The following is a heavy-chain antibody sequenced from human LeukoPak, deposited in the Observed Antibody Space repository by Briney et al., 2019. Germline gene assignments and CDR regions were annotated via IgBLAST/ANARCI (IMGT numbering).Heavy chain of an antibody. CDR2: ISAYNGNT. CDR3: ARGQGVLRYFDWLSTYDAFDI. V-gene: IGHV1-18*01. CDR1: GYTFTSYG. Sequence: GASVKVSCKASGYTFTSYGISWVRQAPGQGLEWMGWISAYNGNTNYAQKLQGRVTMTTDTSTSTAYMELRSLRSDDTAVYYCARGQGVLRYFDWLSTYDAFDIWGQGTMVTVSS. J-gene: IGHJ3*02. D-gene: IGHD3-9*01.